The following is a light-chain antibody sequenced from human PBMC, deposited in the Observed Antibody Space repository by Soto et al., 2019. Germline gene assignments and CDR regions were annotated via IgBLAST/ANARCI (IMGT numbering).Light chain of an antibody. CDR2: EGS. V-gene: IGKV1-5*03. J-gene: IGKJ5*01. CDR3: RHYYSYPIS. Sequence: DIQMTQSPSTLSASVGDRVTITCRASQSISSWLAWYQQKPGRAPNLLIYEGSILETGVPSRFSGSGSGTEFTLTISSLQPDDFATYYCRHYYSYPISFGQGTRLEIK. CDR1: QSISSW.